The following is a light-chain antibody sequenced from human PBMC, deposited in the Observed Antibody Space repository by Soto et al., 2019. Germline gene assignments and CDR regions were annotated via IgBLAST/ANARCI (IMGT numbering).Light chain of an antibody. CDR1: QSVTNNF. J-gene: IGKJ3*01. CDR2: GAS. V-gene: IGKV3-20*01. Sequence: EIVLTQSPGTLSLSPGERATLSCGASQSVTNNFLAWYQQQPGQAPRLLIYGASSRATGVPDRFSGSGSGTDFTLTISRLEPGDFAVYYCQQYGTPLFTFGPGTKVDIK. CDR3: QQYGTPLFT.